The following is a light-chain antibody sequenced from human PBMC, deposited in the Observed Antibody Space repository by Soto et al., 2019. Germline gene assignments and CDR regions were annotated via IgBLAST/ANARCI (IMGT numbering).Light chain of an antibody. Sequence: QSVLTQPPSASGTPGQRVTISCSGSSSNIGSNYVYWYQQLPGTAPKLLIYRNNQRPSRVPDRFSGSKSGTSASLAISGLRSEDEADYYCAAWDDSLSALFGGGTKLTVL. V-gene: IGLV1-47*01. J-gene: IGLJ2*01. CDR2: RNN. CDR1: SSNIGSNY. CDR3: AAWDDSLSAL.